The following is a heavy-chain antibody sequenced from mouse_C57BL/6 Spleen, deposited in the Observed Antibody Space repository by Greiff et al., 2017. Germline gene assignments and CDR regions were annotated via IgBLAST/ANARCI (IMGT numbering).Heavy chain of an antibody. V-gene: IGHV1-81*01. CDR1: GYTFTSSG. CDR3: AREGFYDYDGFAY. J-gene: IGHJ3*01. CDR2: IYPRSGNT. D-gene: IGHD2-4*01. Sequence: VQLLQSGAELARPGASVKLSCKASGYTFTSSGICWVQQRTGQGLEWIGEIYPRSGNTYYNEKFKGKTTLTEDKSTSTAYMELRSLTAEDSAVYVCAREGFYDYDGFAYWGQGTLVTVSA.